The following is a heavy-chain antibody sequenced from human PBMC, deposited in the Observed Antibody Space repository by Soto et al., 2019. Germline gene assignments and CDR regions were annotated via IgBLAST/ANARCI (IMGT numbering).Heavy chain of an antibody. V-gene: IGHV4-59*01. CDR2: IYYSGST. CDR1: GGSISSYY. CDR3: ARSVLRYFDWSDTLNWFDP. Sequence: SETLSLTCTVSGGSISSYYWSWIRQPPGKGLEWIGYIYYSGSTNYNPSIKSRVTISVDTSKNQFSLKLSSVTAADTAVYYCARSVLRYFDWSDTLNWFDPWGQGTLVTVSS. J-gene: IGHJ5*02. D-gene: IGHD3-9*01.